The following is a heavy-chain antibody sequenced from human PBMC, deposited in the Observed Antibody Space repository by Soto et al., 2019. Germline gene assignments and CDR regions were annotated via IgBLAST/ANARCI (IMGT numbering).Heavy chain of an antibody. CDR1: GFTFSSYA. CDR3: AKDPRYSSSFYFDY. CDR2: ISGSGGST. D-gene: IGHD6-6*01. Sequence: GGSLRLSCAASGFTFSSYAMSWVRQAPGKGLEWVSAISGSGGSTYYADSVKGRFTISRDNAKNTLYLQMNSLGAEDTAVSYCAKDPRYSSSFYFDYWGQGTLVTVSS. J-gene: IGHJ4*02. V-gene: IGHV3-23*01.